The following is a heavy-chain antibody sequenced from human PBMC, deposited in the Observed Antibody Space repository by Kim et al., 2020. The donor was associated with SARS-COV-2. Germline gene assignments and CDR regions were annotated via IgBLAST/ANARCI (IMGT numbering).Heavy chain of an antibody. D-gene: IGHD3-22*01. J-gene: IGHJ4*02. Sequence: SETLSLTCTVSGGSISSSSYYWGWIRQPPGKGLEWIGSIYYSGSTYYNPSLKSRVTISVDTSKNQFSLKLSSVTAADTAVYYCARPYDSSGEGYDYWGQGTLVTVSS. V-gene: IGHV4-39*01. CDR1: GGSISSSSYY. CDR3: ARPYDSSGEGYDY. CDR2: IYYSGST.